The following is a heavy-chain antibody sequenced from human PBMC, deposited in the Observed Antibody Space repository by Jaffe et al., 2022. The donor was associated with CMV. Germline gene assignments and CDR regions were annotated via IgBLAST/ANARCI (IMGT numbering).Heavy chain of an antibody. J-gene: IGHJ5*02. CDR2: INPNSGGT. CDR3: ARASPDSSSSRTWFDP. D-gene: IGHD6-6*01. V-gene: IGHV1-2*02. CDR1: GYTFTGYY. Sequence: QVQLVQSEAEVKNSGASVKVSCKASGYTFTGYYMHWVRQPPGQGLEWMGWINPNSGGTNYAQKFQGRVTMTRDTAISTAYMELSGLRSDDTAVYYCARASPDSSSSRTWFDPWGQGTLVTVSS.